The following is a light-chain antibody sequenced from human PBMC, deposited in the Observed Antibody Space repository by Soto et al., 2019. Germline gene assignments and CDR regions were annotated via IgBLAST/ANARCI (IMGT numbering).Light chain of an antibody. J-gene: IGKJ1*01. V-gene: IGKV1-39*01. CDR1: QSISSY. CDR2: AAS. CDR3: QQSYSTPRT. Sequence: DIQMTQSPSSLSASVGDRVTITCRASQSISSYLNWYQQKPGKAPKLLIYAASSLQSGVPSRFNGSGSGTDFTLTIRSLQPEDFATYYCQQSYSTPRTCGQGTKVEIK.